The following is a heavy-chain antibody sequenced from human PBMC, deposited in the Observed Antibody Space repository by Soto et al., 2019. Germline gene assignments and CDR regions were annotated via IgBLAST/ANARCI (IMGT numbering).Heavy chain of an antibody. CDR3: ARGKLATLTDF. CDR1: GYTFTDYD. V-gene: IGHV1-8*01. Sequence: QVQLVQSGAEVKKPGAPVKVSCKASGYTFTDYDINWVRQASGQGLEWMGWMNPNTGNTRYAQHFQSRLSMTRDTSIGTAFMELRSLRSEDTAVYYCARGKLATLTDFWGQGTLVTVSS. J-gene: IGHJ4*02. CDR2: MNPNTGNT. D-gene: IGHD5-12*01.